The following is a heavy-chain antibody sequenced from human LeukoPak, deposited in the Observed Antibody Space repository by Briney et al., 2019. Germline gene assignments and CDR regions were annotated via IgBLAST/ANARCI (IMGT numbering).Heavy chain of an antibody. CDR3: AKGKMLGYMDV. CDR1: GFTFSSYE. J-gene: IGHJ6*03. Sequence: GGSLRLSCAASGFTFSSYEMNWVRQAPGKGLEWVSYISRSGSTIYYADSVKGRFTISRDNSKNTLYLQMNSLRAEDTAVYYCAKGKMLGYMDVWGKGTTVTVSS. D-gene: IGHD3-10*02. CDR2: ISRSGSTI. V-gene: IGHV3-48*03.